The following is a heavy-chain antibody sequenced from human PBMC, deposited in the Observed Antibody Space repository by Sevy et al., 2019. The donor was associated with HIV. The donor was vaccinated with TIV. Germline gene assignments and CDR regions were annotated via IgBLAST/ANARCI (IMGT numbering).Heavy chain of an antibody. Sequence: GGSLRLSCAASGFTFSSYGMHWVRQAPGKGLEWVAVIWYDGSNKYYAHSVKGRFTISRDNSKNTLYLQMNSLRAEDTAVYYCARDASICSGGSCFLGSEDYFDYWGQGTLVTVSS. J-gene: IGHJ4*02. CDR1: GFTFSSYG. D-gene: IGHD2-15*01. V-gene: IGHV3-33*01. CDR3: ARDASICSGGSCFLGSEDYFDY. CDR2: IWYDGSNK.